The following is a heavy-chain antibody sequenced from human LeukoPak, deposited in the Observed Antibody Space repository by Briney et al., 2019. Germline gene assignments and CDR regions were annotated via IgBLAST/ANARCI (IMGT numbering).Heavy chain of an antibody. Sequence: SETLSLTCTVSDGSISGYYWSWIRQPPGKGLEWIGYIYYSGSTNYNPSLESRVTISVDTSKNQFSLKLSSVTAADTAVYYCAKRDGLEWLLSYYYYYMDVWGKGTTVTVSS. D-gene: IGHD3-3*01. CDR1: DGSISGYY. J-gene: IGHJ6*03. CDR2: IYYSGST. CDR3: AKRDGLEWLLSYYYYYMDV. V-gene: IGHV4-59*01.